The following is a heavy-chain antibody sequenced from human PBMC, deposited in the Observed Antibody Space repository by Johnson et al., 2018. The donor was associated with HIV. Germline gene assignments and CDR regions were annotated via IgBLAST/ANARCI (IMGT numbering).Heavy chain of an antibody. D-gene: IGHD3-22*01. J-gene: IGHJ3*02. CDR3: ARSITMIVFTFDI. Sequence: QVQLVESGGGVVQPGRSLRLSCAASGFTFSSYAMHWVRQAPGKGLEWVAVISYDGSNKYFAASVKGRFTISRDNSKNTLYLQMNSLRAEDTAVYYCARSITMIVFTFDIWGQGTMVTVSS. CDR2: ISYDGSNK. V-gene: IGHV3-30*04. CDR1: GFTFSSYA.